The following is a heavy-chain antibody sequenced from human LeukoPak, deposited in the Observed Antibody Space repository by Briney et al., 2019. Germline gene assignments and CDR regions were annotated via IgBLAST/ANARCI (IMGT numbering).Heavy chain of an antibody. Sequence: GGSLRLSCATSGFTFDDYAMHWVRQAPGKGLEWVSGISWNSGSIGYADSVKGRFTISRDNAKNSLYLQMNSLRAEDTALYYCAKDIDPKNPALTRVYYYYGMDVWGQGTTVTVSS. J-gene: IGHJ6*02. D-gene: IGHD3-9*01. CDR2: ISWNSGSI. CDR3: AKDIDPKNPALTRVYYYYGMDV. V-gene: IGHV3-9*01. CDR1: GFTFDDYA.